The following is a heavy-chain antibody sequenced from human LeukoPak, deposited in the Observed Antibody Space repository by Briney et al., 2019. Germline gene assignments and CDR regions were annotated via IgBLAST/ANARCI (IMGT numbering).Heavy chain of an antibody. CDR1: GGTFSSYA. CDR2: IIPIFGTA. D-gene: IGHD3-22*01. Sequence: ASVKVSCKASGGTFSSYAISWVRQAPGQGLEWMGRIIPIFGTANYAQKFQGRVTITTDESTSTAYMELSSLRSEDTAVYYCAGHYYDSSGYYYWGQGTLVTVSS. CDR3: AGHYYDSSGYYY. V-gene: IGHV1-69*05. J-gene: IGHJ4*02.